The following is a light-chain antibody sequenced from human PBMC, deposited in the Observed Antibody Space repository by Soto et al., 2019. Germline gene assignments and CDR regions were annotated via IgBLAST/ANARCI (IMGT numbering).Light chain of an antibody. Sequence: EIVMTQSPGTLSLSPGERATLSCRASQSVSSYLAWYQQKPGQAPRLLISDASDRATGIPDRFSGSGSGTDFTVTISRLVPEDFAVYYCQQYGDSPVTFGQGTKVDIK. CDR3: QQYGDSPVT. V-gene: IGKV3-20*01. CDR1: QSVSSY. CDR2: DAS. J-gene: IGKJ1*01.